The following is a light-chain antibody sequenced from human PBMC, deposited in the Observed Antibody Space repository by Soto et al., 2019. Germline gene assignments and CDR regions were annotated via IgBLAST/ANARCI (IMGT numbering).Light chain of an antibody. Sequence: IVLTQSPGTVSLSPGERATLSCRASQSVSSSYLAWYQQKPGQAPRLLLYGASSRATGIPDRFSGSGSGTDFTLTISRLEPEEFALYYCQQYGSSPRTFGQGTNVDIK. CDR3: QQYGSSPRT. CDR1: QSVSSSY. V-gene: IGKV3-20*01. CDR2: GAS. J-gene: IGKJ1*01.